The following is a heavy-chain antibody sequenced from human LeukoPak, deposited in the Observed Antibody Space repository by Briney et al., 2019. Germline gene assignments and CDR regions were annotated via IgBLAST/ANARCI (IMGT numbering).Heavy chain of an antibody. CDR2: ISYDGSNK. J-gene: IGHJ4*02. CDR1: GFTSSSYG. D-gene: IGHD5-18*01. V-gene: IGHV3-30*03. CDR3: ARDPGYSYALDY. Sequence: GGSLRLSCAASGFTSSSYGMHRVRQAPGKGLEWVAVISYDGSNKYYADSVKGRFTISRDDAKNSLFLQMNSLTDEDTAVYYCARDPGYSYALDYWGRGTLVTVSS.